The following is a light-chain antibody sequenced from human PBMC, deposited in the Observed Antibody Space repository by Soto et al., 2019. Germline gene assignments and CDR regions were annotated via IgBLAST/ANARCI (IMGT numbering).Light chain of an antibody. J-gene: IGLJ3*02. CDR3: AAWDDSLIWV. V-gene: IGLV1-44*01. CDR1: SSNIGSNN. Sequence: QLVLTQPPSASGNPGQRVTISCSGSSSNIGSNNVNWYQQLPGTAPKLLIYSDYLRPSGVPDRFSGSKSGTSASLAISGLQSEDEADYYCAAWDDSLIWVFGGGTKVTVL. CDR2: SDY.